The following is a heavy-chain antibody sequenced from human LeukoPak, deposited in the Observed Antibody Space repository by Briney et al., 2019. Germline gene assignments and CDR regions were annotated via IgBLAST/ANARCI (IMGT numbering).Heavy chain of an antibody. V-gene: IGHV3-30*18. CDR2: ISYDGSNK. J-gene: IGHJ4*02. CDR1: GFTFSSYG. Sequence: LPGGSLRLSCAASGFTFSSYGMHWVRQAPGKGLEWVAVISYDGSNKYYADSVKGRFTISRDNSKNTLYLQMNSLRAEDTAVYYCAKDLTPTPLRFLEWYPFDYWGQGTLVTVSS. D-gene: IGHD3-3*01. CDR3: AKDLTPTPLRFLEWYPFDY.